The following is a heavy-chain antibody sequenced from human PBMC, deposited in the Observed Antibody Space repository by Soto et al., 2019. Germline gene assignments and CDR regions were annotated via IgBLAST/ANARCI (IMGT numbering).Heavy chain of an antibody. CDR2: ISGSGGST. D-gene: IGHD6-19*01. J-gene: IGHJ4*02. V-gene: IGHV3-23*01. CDR1: GFTFSTNA. CDR3: ARDGGYRSGWFDD. Sequence: LRLSCAASGFTFSTNALSWVRQAPGKGLEWVSSISGSGGSTHYADSVKGRFTISRDNAKNTLYLQVNSLRAEDTAVYYCARDGGYRSGWFDDWGQGTSVTVSS.